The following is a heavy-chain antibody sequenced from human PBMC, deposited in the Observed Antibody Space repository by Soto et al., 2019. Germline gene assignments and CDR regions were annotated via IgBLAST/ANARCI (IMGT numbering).Heavy chain of an antibody. CDR1: GFIFGNHG. V-gene: IGHV3-23*01. Sequence: GGSLRLSCAASGFIFGNHGMTWVRQAPGRALEWVSTINANAIDTHYAGSVKGRFTISRDNSKSTLDLQMNSLRAEDTAIYYSVSWVSAHFDFWGPGTLVTVSS. CDR2: INANAIDT. D-gene: IGHD2-8*01. CDR3: VSWVSAHFDF. J-gene: IGHJ4*02.